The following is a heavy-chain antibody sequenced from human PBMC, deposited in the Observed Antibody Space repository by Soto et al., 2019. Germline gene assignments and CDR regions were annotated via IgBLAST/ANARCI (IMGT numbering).Heavy chain of an antibody. CDR1: GGTFSSYA. J-gene: IGHJ6*02. CDR3: ARVSCGGDCYYYYGMDV. D-gene: IGHD2-21*02. Sequence: SVKVSCXASGGTFSSYAISWVRQAPGQGLEWMGGIIPIFGTANYAQKFQGRVTITADESTSTAYMELSSLRSEDTAVYYCARVSCGGDCYYYYGMDVWGQGTTVTVSS. CDR2: IIPIFGTA. V-gene: IGHV1-69*13.